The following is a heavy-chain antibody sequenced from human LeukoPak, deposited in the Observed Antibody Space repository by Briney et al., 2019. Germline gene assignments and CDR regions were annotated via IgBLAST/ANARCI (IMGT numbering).Heavy chain of an antibody. CDR2: INHSGST. V-gene: IGHV4-34*01. J-gene: IGHJ4*02. CDR1: GGSLSGYY. Sequence: SETLSLTCAVYGGSLSGYYWSWIRQPPGKGLEWIGEINHSGSTNYNPSLKSRVTISVDTSRNQFSLKLSSVTAADTAVYYCASPAPYYYGSGSYYNGFDYWGQGTLVTVSS. D-gene: IGHD3-10*01. CDR3: ASPAPYYYGSGSYYNGFDY.